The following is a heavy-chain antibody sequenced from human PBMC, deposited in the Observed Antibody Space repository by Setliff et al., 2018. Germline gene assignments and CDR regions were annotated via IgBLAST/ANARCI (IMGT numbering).Heavy chain of an antibody. CDR1: GGSFSGYY. CDR3: ARVPLMIAIRHAFDI. CDR2: INHSGST. V-gene: IGHV4-34*01. J-gene: IGHJ3*02. D-gene: IGHD2-21*01. Sequence: SETLSLTCAVYGGSFSGYYWSWIRQPPGKGLEWIGEINHSGSTNYNPSLKSRVTMSVDTSKNQFSLKLSSVTAADTAVYYCARVPLMIAIRHAFDIWGQGTMVTVSS.